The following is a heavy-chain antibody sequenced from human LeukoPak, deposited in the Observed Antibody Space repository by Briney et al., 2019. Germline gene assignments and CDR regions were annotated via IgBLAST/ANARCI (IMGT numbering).Heavy chain of an antibody. D-gene: IGHD1-7*01. CDR2: IYYSGST. CDR3: ARGNWNYNWFDP. Sequence: SETLSLTCTVSGGSISSSDYYWGWIRQPPEKGLEWIASIYYSGSTYYNPSLKSRVTISKDTSKNQFSLKLNSVTAADTAVYYCARGNWNYNWFDPWGQGTLVTVSS. J-gene: IGHJ5*02. V-gene: IGHV4-39*01. CDR1: GGSISSSDYY.